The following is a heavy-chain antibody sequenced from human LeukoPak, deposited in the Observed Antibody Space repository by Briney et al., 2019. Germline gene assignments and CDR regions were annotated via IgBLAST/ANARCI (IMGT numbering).Heavy chain of an antibody. Sequence: GGSLRLSCAASGFTFDDYAMHWVRQAPGKGLEWVSGISWNSGSISYADSVKGRFTISRDNAKNSLYLQMNSLRDEDTAVYYCARDLRTYGTVFDYWGQGTLVTVSS. J-gene: IGHJ4*02. V-gene: IGHV3-9*01. CDR2: ISWNSGSI. D-gene: IGHD4-17*01. CDR1: GFTFDDYA. CDR3: ARDLRTYGTVFDY.